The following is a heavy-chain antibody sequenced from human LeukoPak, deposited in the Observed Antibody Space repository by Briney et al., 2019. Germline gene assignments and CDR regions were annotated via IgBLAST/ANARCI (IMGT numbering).Heavy chain of an antibody. CDR1: GGSISSNY. Sequence: SETLSLTCTVSGGSISSNYWTWIRQPPGKGLEWIGYIYYSGITNYNPSLKSRVTISVDTSKNQFSLKLSSVTATDTAVYYCARGAATGNFRYDYWGQGTLVTVSS. J-gene: IGHJ4*02. D-gene: IGHD6-13*01. CDR2: IYYSGIT. CDR3: ARGAATGNFRYDY. V-gene: IGHV4-59*08.